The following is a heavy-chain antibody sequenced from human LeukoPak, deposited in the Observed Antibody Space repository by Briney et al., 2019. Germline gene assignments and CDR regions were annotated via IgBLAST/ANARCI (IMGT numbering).Heavy chain of an antibody. D-gene: IGHD3-10*01. Sequence: ASVKVSCKASGYTFTSYAMNWVRQAPGQGLEWMGWINTNTGNPTYAQGFTGRFVFSLDTSVSTAYLQISSLKAEDTAVYYCARTSVLLWFGELRGDAFDIWGQGTMVTVSS. V-gene: IGHV7-4-1*02. CDR2: INTNTGNP. CDR1: GYTFTSYA. J-gene: IGHJ3*02. CDR3: ARTSVLLWFGELRGDAFDI.